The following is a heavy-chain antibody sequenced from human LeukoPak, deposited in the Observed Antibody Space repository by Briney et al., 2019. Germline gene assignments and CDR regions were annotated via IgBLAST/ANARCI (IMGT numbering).Heavy chain of an antibody. CDR3: ARDPWFGELLFVDY. V-gene: IGHV4-39*07. D-gene: IGHD3-10*01. Sequence: SETLSLTCTVSGGSISSSSYYWGWIRQPPGKGLEWIGSIYYSGSTYYNPSLKSRVTISVDTSKNQFSLKLSSVTAADTAVYYCARDPWFGELLFVDYWGQGTLVTVSS. J-gene: IGHJ4*02. CDR1: GGSISSSSYY. CDR2: IYYSGST.